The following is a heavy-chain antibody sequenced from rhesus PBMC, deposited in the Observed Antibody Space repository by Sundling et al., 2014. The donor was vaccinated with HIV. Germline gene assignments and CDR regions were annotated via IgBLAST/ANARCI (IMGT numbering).Heavy chain of an antibody. J-gene: IGHJ5-1*01. V-gene: IGHV3-13*01. CDR2: IRDKPNSYST. CDR3: SKPNYRRLDV. Sequence: DVQVVESGGGLAQPGGSLRLSCAASGFTFSQFYIHWVRQAQGKGLEWVALIRDKPNSYSTVYGAAVKGRFTISRDDSKKTVYLQMTNLKTEDTAVYYCSKPNYRRLDVWGPGVLVTVSS. CDR1: GFTFSQFY. D-gene: IGHD3-28*01.